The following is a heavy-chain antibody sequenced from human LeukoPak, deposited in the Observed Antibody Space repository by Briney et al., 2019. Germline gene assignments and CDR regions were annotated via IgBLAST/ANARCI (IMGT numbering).Heavy chain of an antibody. CDR2: ISSSSSYI. CDR1: GFTFSSHS. D-gene: IGHD5-12*01. Sequence: GGSLRLSCAASGFTFSSHSMNWVRQAPGKGLEWVSSISSSSSYIYYADSVKGRFTISRDNAKNSLYLQMNSLRAEDTAVYYCARDLGYSGYDWGYWGQGTLVTVSS. V-gene: IGHV3-21*01. CDR3: ARDLGYSGYDWGY. J-gene: IGHJ4*02.